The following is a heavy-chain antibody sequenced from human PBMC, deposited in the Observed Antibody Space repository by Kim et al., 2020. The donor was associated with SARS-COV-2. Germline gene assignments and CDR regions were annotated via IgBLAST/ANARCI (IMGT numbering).Heavy chain of an antibody. D-gene: IGHD2-2*01. Sequence: SETLSLTCTVSGGSISSYYWSWIRQPPGKGLEWIGYIYYSGSTNYNPSLKSRVTISVDTSKNQFSLKLSSVTAADTAVYYCARTPYGRSTSPYYYGMDVWGQGTTVTVSS. V-gene: IGHV4-59*01. CDR2: IYYSGST. J-gene: IGHJ6*02. CDR3: ARTPYGRSTSPYYYGMDV. CDR1: GGSISSYY.